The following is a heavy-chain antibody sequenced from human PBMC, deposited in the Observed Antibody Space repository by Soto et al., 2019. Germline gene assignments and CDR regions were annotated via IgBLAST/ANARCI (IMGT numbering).Heavy chain of an antibody. CDR2: ISKSGSII. Sequence: LRLSCAASGFTFSDYYTSWLRQPPGKGLEWVSYISKSGSIIHFADSVKGRFAISRDNAKNTLYLQMSSLRAEDTALYYCARDLSPYSDYYDESTSETWFDPWGQGTLVTVSS. CDR1: GFTFSDYY. V-gene: IGHV3-11*01. J-gene: IGHJ5*02. D-gene: IGHD3-16*01. CDR3: ARDLSPYSDYYDESTSETWFDP.